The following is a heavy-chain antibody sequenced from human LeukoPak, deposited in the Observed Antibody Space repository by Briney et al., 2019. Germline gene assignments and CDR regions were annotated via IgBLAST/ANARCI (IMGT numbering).Heavy chain of an antibody. Sequence: GGSLRLSCAASGFTFSSYGMNWVRQAPGKGLEWVSYISSSGSTIYYADSVKGRFTISRDNAKNSLYLQMNSLRAEDTAVYYCARDYCSGGSCFDYWGQGTLVTVSS. V-gene: IGHV3-48*04. CDR1: GFTFSSYG. D-gene: IGHD2-15*01. CDR2: ISSSGSTI. J-gene: IGHJ4*02. CDR3: ARDYCSGGSCFDY.